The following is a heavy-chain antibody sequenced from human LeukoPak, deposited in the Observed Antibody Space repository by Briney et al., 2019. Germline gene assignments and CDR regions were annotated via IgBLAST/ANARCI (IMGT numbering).Heavy chain of an antibody. CDR3: AKGRMVRGVIGILFDY. CDR2: MNPNSGDT. J-gene: IGHJ4*02. CDR1: GYTFTSYD. V-gene: IGHV1-8*01. Sequence: GASVKVSCKASGYTFTSYDINWVRQATGQGLEWMGWMNPNSGDTGYAQKFQGSVSLTRDTSKTTAYMELSNVTSEDTAVYYCAKGRMVRGVIGILFDYWGQGTLVTVSS. D-gene: IGHD3-10*01.